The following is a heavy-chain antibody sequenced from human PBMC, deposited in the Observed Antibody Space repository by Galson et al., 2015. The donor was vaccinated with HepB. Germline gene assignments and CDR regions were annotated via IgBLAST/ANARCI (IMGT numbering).Heavy chain of an antibody. CDR3: ARESIAAAGSYWYFDL. D-gene: IGHD6-13*01. Sequence: SLRLSCAASGFTFSSYWMSWVRQAPGKGLEWVANIKQDGSEKYYVDSVKGRFTISRDNAKNSLYLQMNSLRAEDTAVYYCARESIAAAGSYWYFDLWGRGTLVTVSS. V-gene: IGHV3-7*01. CDR1: GFTFSSYW. CDR2: IKQDGSEK. J-gene: IGHJ2*01.